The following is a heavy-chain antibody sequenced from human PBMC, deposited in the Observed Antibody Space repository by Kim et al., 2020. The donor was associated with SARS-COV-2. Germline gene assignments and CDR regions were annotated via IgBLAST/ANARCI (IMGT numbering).Heavy chain of an antibody. V-gene: IGHV3-53*01. Sequence: GGSLRLSCAASGFTVSSDYMSWVRQAPGKGLEWVSVIYSGGSTYYADSVKGRFTISRDNSKNTLYLQMNSLRAEDTAVYYCARDSSGWSDFGYWGQGTLVTVSS. CDR3: ARDSSGWSDFGY. J-gene: IGHJ4*02. CDR2: IYSGGST. CDR1: GFTVSSDY. D-gene: IGHD6-19*01.